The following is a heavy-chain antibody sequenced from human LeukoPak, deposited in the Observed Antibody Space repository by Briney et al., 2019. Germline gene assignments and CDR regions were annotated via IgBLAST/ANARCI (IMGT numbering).Heavy chain of an antibody. CDR3: AKDGEYSSGWPRDY. CDR2: ISGSGGST. Sequence: GSLRLSCAASGFTFSSYAMSWVRQAPGKGLEWVSAISGSGGSTYYADSVKGRFTISRDNSKNTLYLQMNSLRAEDTAVYYCAKDGEYSSGWPRDYWRQGTLVTVSS. J-gene: IGHJ4*02. D-gene: IGHD6-19*01. CDR1: GFTFSSYA. V-gene: IGHV3-23*01.